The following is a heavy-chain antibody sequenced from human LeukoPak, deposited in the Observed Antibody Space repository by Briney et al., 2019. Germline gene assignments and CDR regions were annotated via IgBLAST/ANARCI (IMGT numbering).Heavy chain of an antibody. V-gene: IGHV1-69*06. CDR2: IIPIFGTA. Sequence: VKVXXXASGGTFSSYAISWVRQAPGQGLEWMGGIIPIFGTANYAQKFQGRVTITADKSTSTAYMELSSLRSEDTAVYYCARDATSTYYYDSSGYSGGGFDYWGQGTLVTVSS. CDR3: ARDATSTYYYDSSGYSGGGFDY. D-gene: IGHD3-22*01. CDR1: GGTFSSYA. J-gene: IGHJ4*02.